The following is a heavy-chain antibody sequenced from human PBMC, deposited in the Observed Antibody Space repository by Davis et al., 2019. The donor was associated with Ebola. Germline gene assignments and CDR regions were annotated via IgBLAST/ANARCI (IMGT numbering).Heavy chain of an antibody. D-gene: IGHD6-13*01. V-gene: IGHV1-18*04. J-gene: IGHJ2*01. Sequence: ASVKVSCKASGYTFTSYGISWVRQAPGQGLEWMGWISAYNGNTNYAQKFQGRVTMTTDTSTSTAYMALRSLRSDDTAVYYCARDGGSWYSGHHWYFDLWGRGTLVTVSS. CDR3: ARDGGSWYSGHHWYFDL. CDR2: ISAYNGNT. CDR1: GYTFTSYG.